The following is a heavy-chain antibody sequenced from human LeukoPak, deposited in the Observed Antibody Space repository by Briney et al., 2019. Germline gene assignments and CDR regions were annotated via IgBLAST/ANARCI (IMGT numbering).Heavy chain of an antibody. CDR3: TTPSGSCYGLDYFDY. D-gene: IGHD1-26*01. CDR2: IKSKTDGGTT. Sequence: GGSLRLSCAASGFTFSNAWMSWVRQAPGKGLEWVGRIKSKTDGGTTDYAAPVKGRFTISRDDSKNTLYLQMNSLKTEDTAVYYCTTPSGSCYGLDYFDYWGQGTLVTVSS. CDR1: GFTFSNAW. V-gene: IGHV3-15*01. J-gene: IGHJ4*02.